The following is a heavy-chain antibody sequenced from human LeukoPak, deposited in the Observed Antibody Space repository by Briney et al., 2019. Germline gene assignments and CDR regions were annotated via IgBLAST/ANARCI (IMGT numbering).Heavy chain of an antibody. CDR2: ISSSSGYI. CDR3: ARQLGATPPHYHYMDV. J-gene: IGHJ6*03. V-gene: IGHV3-21*01. CDR1: GFSFRSYS. Sequence: GGSLRLSCAASGFSFRSYSMNWVRQAPGKGLEWVSSISSSSGYIYYAESVKGRFAISRDNAKNSLYLQMSSLRVEDTAVYYCARQLGATPPHYHYMDVWGKGTTVTVSS. D-gene: IGHD1-1*01.